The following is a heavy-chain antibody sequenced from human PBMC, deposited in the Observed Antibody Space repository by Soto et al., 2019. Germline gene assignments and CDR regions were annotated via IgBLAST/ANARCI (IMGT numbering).Heavy chain of an antibody. CDR2: IYFTGNT. CDR3: ARAGPYYDILTGPGSWFDP. J-gene: IGHJ5*02. CDR1: GGSITSSSHF. D-gene: IGHD3-9*01. Sequence: PSETLSLTCSASGGSITSSSHFWGWVRQPPGKGLEWIGTIYFTGNTYYTPSLKSRLTMSIDTSKNEFSLRLNSVTAADTAVYYCARAGPYYDILTGPGSWFDPWGQGTLVTVSS. V-gene: IGHV4-39*01.